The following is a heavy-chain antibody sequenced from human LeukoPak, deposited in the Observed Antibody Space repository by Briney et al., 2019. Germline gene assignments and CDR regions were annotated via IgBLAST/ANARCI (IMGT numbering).Heavy chain of an antibody. D-gene: IGHD4-17*01. CDR3: ARVTFSRYGDYEDY. CDR2: INHSGST. CDR1: GGSFSGYY. Sequence: PSETLSLTCAVYGGSFSGYYWSWIRQPPGKGLEWIGEINHSGSTNYNPSLKSRVTISVDTSKNQFSLKLSSVTAADTAVYYCARVTFSRYGDYEDYWGQGTLVTVSS. V-gene: IGHV4-34*01. J-gene: IGHJ4*02.